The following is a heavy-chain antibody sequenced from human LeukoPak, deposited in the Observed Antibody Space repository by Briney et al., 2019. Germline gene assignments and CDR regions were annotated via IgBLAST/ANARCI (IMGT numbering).Heavy chain of an antibody. D-gene: IGHD3-10*01. CDR2: INPNSGGT. Sequence: AASVKVSCKASGYAFTGYYMHWVRPAPGQGLEWMGWINPNSGGTNYAQKFQGRVTMTRDTSISTAYMELSRLRSADTAVYYCARDGFAPYGSGTDYEGGFDYWGQGTLVTVSS. CDR3: ARDGFAPYGSGTDYEGGFDY. V-gene: IGHV1-2*02. CDR1: GYAFTGYY. J-gene: IGHJ4*02.